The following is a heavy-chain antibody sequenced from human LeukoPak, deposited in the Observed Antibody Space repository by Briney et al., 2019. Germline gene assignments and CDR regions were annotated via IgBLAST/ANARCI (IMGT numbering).Heavy chain of an antibody. CDR2: INSDGSST. CDR3: ARHMVRGTDQKHFDY. V-gene: IGHV3-74*01. Sequence: GGSLRLSCAASGFTFSSYLMHWVRQAPGEGLVWVSGINSDGSSTRYADSVKGRFTISRDNVKNTLYLQMNNLGAEDTAVYYCARHMVRGTDQKHFDYWGQGTLVTVSS. J-gene: IGHJ4*02. D-gene: IGHD3-10*01. CDR1: GFTFSSYL.